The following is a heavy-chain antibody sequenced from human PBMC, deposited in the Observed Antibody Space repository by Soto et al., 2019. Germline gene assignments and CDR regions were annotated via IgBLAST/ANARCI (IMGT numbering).Heavy chain of an antibody. D-gene: IGHD3-22*01. CDR3: ARGRSVRGYYFPFDY. CDR2: IWYDGSNK. V-gene: IGHV3-33*01. CDR1: GFTFSSYG. J-gene: IGHJ4*02. Sequence: QVQLVESGGGVVQPGRSLRLSCAASGFTFSSYGIHWVRQAPGKGLEWVAVIWYDGSNKNYEDSVKGRFTISRDNSKNTIYLQMNSLRNEDKAVYYCARGRSVRGYYFPFDYWGQGTLVTVSS.